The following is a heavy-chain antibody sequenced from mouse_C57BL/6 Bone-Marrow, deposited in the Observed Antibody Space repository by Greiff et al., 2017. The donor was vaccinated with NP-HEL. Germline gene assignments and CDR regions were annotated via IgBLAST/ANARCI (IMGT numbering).Heavy chain of an antibody. V-gene: IGHV5-12*01. CDR3: ASPYYDYDGYWYFDV. CDR1: GFTFSDYY. CDR2: ISNGGGST. Sequence: DVMLVESGGGLVQPGGSLKLSCAASGFTFSDYYMYWVRQTPEKRLEWVAYISNGGGSTYYPDTVKGRFTISRDNAKNTLYLQMSRLKSEDTAMYYCASPYYDYDGYWYFDVWGTGTTVTVSS. J-gene: IGHJ1*03. D-gene: IGHD2-4*01.